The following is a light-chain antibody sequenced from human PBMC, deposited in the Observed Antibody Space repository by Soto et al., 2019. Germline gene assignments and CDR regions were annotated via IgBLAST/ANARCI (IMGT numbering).Light chain of an antibody. CDR3: QQSVSTPIYS. J-gene: IGKJ2*03. CDR1: QNLDNY. CDR2: AAS. Sequence: IQMTQSPSSLSASVGDRVTITCRASQNLDNYLNWYQQKPGKAPNLLIYAASRLQSGVPSRFAGSGSGTHFILTIASLQREDVGTYYCQQSVSTPIYSFGQGTKVDIK. V-gene: IGKV1-39*01.